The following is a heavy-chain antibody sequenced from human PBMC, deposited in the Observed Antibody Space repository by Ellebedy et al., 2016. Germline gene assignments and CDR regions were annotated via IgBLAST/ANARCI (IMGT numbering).Heavy chain of an antibody. D-gene: IGHD3-16*01. CDR3: ARDPRLGGMDV. CDR2: IYHSGST. J-gene: IGHJ6*02. V-gene: IGHV4-30-2*01. Sequence: SETLSLXCTVSGGSISSSSYSWSWVRQPPGKGLEWIGYIYHSGSTYYNPSLKSRVTISVDRSKNQFSLKLNSVTAADTAVYYCARDPRLGGMDVWGQGTTVTVSS. CDR1: GGSISSSSYS.